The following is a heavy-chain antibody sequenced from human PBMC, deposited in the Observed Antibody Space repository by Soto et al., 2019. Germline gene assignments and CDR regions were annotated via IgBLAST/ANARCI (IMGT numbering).Heavy chain of an antibody. CDR2: IYHSGST. V-gene: IGHV4-59*01. J-gene: IGHJ5*02. CDR3: ARALWFGELLGFDP. D-gene: IGHD3-10*01. CDR1: GGSISSYY. Sequence: SETLSLTCTVSGGSISSYYWSWIRQPPGKGLEWIGYIYHSGSTYYNPSLKSRVTISVDRSKNQFSLKLSSVTAADTAVYYCARALWFGELLGFDPWGQGTQVTVSS.